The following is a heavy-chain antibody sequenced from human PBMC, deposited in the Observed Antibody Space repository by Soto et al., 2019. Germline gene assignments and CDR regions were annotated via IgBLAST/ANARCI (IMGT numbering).Heavy chain of an antibody. CDR1: GFTFSSYS. Sequence: EVQLVESGGGLVQPGGSLRLSCAASGFTFSSYSINWVRQAPGKGLEWFSYITSDSSTISYADSVKGRFTVSRDNAKNSLYLQMNSLRDEDTAVYYCARVGRGVYGMDVWGQGTSVTCSS. J-gene: IGHJ6*02. D-gene: IGHD2-8*01. CDR3: ARVGRGVYGMDV. V-gene: IGHV3-48*02. CDR2: ITSDSSTI.